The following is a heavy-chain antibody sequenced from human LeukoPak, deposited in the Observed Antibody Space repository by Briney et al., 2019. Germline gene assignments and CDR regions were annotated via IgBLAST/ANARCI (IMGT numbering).Heavy chain of an antibody. CDR1: GYSFTNYW. J-gene: IGHJ4*02. V-gene: IGHV5-51*01. CDR2: IDPGDSDT. CDR3: ARRTTALDY. Sequence: GESLKLSCKGSGYSFTNYWIGWVRQMPGEGLEWMGIIDPGDSDTRYSPSFQGQVTNSADKSISTAYLQWSSLKASDTAMYYCARRTTALDYWGQGTLVTVSS. D-gene: IGHD4-11*01.